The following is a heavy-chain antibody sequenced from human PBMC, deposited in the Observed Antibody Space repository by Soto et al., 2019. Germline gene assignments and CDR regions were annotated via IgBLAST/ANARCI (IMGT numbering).Heavy chain of an antibody. D-gene: IGHD2-2*01. V-gene: IGHV3-23*01. CDR1: GFTFSSYA. CDR3: AKDPAEYDVVVPAAISPY. J-gene: IGHJ4*02. CDR2: ISGSGGST. Sequence: PGGSLRLSCAASGFTFSSYAMSWVRQAPGKGLEWVSAISGSGGSTYYADSVKGRFTISRDNSKNTLYLQMNSLRAEDTAVYYCAKDPAEYDVVVPAAISPYWGQGTLVTVSS.